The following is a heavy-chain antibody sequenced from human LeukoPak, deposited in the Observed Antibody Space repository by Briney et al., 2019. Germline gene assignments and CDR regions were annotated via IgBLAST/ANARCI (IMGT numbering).Heavy chain of an antibody. CDR1: GFTFSSYV. CDR2: ISLSGNSI. CDR3: ARERPYYGSRTYSASFDY. Sequence: GGSLRLSCAVSGFTFSSYVMSWVRQAPGKGLEWVSSISLSGNSIYYADSVKGRFTISRDNADNSLYLQMNSLRPEDTAVYYCARERPYYGSRTYSASFDYWGQGTLVTVSS. V-gene: IGHV3-48*03. D-gene: IGHD3-10*01. J-gene: IGHJ4*02.